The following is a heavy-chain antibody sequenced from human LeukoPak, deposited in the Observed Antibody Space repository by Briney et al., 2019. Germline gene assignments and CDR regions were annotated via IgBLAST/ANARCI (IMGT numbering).Heavy chain of an antibody. CDR1: GGSISNTNW. Sequence: SETLSLTCGVSGGSISNTNWWTWVRQPPGKGLEWIGYIYYSGSTNYNPSLKSRVTISVDTSKNQFSLKLSSVTAADTAVYYCARVSRDSSGSYYGCFDPWGQGTLVTVSS. V-gene: IGHV4-4*02. D-gene: IGHD3-22*01. CDR2: IYYSGST. CDR3: ARVSRDSSGSYYGCFDP. J-gene: IGHJ5*02.